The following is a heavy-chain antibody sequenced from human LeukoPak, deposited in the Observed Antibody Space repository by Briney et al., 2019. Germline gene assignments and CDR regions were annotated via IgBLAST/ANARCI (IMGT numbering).Heavy chain of an antibody. CDR1: GFSFNTYS. CDR2: INDDTP. D-gene: IGHD6-6*01. J-gene: IGHJ4*02. V-gene: IGHV3-23*01. CDR3: AKDRVPLAARPLHFDY. Sequence: GGSLRLSCTTSGFSFNTYSMSWVRQAPGKGLEWVSAINDDTPYYTDSVKGRFTVSRDNSRDTLYLHLNSLRAEDTAVYYCAKDRVPLAARPLHFDYWGQGTLVTVSS.